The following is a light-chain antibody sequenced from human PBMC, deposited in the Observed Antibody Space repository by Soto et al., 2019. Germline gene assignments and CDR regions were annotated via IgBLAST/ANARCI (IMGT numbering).Light chain of an antibody. Sequence: DIQMTQSPSTLSASVGDRVTITCRASQSISSWLAWYQHKPGKAPNLLIYKASNLQSGVPSRFSGSVSGTEFTLTISSLQPDDFATYYCQQYNSYSRTFGQGTKVEIK. CDR2: KAS. CDR1: QSISSW. J-gene: IGKJ1*01. V-gene: IGKV1-5*03. CDR3: QQYNSYSRT.